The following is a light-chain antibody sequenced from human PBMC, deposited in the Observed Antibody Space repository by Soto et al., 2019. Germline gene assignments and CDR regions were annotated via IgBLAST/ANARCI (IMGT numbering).Light chain of an antibody. CDR2: EVS. J-gene: IGLJ1*01. Sequence: QSVLTQPASVSESPGQSITISCIGTSSDVGAYDHVSWYQQHPGKAPKVIISEVSNRPSGVSTRFSGSKSGNTASLTISGLQTEDEADYYCSSYAGSYVFGTGTKVTVL. V-gene: IGLV2-14*01. CDR1: SSDVGAYDH. CDR3: SSYAGSYV.